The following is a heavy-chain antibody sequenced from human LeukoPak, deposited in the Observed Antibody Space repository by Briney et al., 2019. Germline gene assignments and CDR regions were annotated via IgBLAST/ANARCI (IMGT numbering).Heavy chain of an antibody. J-gene: IGHJ4*02. CDR3: ARDLEMERNRWNYFES. D-gene: IGHD1-1*01. V-gene: IGHV4-4*08. CDR2: ISSSGST. CDR1: GSSISPFY. Sequence: KSSETLSLTCTVSGSSISPFYWNWIRQPPGKGLEWIGFISSSGSTKYNPSLKGRVTISLDTSKNQFSLKLMSVTAADTALDFCARDLEMERNRWNYFESWGQGTLVTVSP.